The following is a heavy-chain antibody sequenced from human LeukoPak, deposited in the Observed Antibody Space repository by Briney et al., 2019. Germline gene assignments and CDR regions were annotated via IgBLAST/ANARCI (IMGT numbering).Heavy chain of an antibody. V-gene: IGHV3-23*01. J-gene: IGHJ6*02. CDR2: ISGSGGST. Sequence: PGGSLRLSCAASGFTFSSYAVSWVRQAPGKGVEWVSQISGSGGSTYYADSVKGRFTISRDNSKNTLYLQMNSLRAEDTAVYYCANCGGSATCNYYGMDVWGQGTTVTVSS. CDR3: ANCGGSATCNYYGMDV. CDR1: GFTFSSYA. D-gene: IGHD2-21*01.